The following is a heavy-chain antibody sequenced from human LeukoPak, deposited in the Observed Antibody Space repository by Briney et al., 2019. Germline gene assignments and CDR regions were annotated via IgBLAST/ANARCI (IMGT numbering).Heavy chain of an antibody. CDR3: ARVYNWNSSGLGAPRD. Sequence: SETLSLTCTVSGGSISSYYWSWIRQPTGKGLEWIGRIYTSGSTNYNPSLKSRVTMSVDTSKNQYSLKLSSVTAADTAVYYCARVYNWNSSGLGAPRDWGRGTLVTVSS. J-gene: IGHJ4*02. V-gene: IGHV4-4*07. CDR1: GGSISSYY. D-gene: IGHD1-7*01. CDR2: IYTSGST.